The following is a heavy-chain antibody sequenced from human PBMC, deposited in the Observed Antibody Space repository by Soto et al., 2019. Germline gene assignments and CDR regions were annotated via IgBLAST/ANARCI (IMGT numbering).Heavy chain of an antibody. D-gene: IGHD3-10*01. CDR2: IYSGGST. V-gene: IGHV3-53*01. CDR1: GFTVSSNY. J-gene: IGHJ6*02. CDR3: ARDRGVSPPNSSSYGMDV. Sequence: GGSLRLSCAASGFTVSSNYMSWVRQAPGKGLEWVSVIYSGGSTYYADSVRGRFTISRDNSKNTLYLQMNSLRAEDTAVYYCARDRGVSPPNSSSYGMDVWGQGTTVTVSS.